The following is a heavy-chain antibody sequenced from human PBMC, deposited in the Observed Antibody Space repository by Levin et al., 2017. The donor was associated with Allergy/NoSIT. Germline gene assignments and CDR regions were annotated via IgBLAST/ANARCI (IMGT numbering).Heavy chain of an antibody. D-gene: IGHD2-15*01. V-gene: IGHV3-7*04. J-gene: IGHJ4*02. Sequence: GGSLRLSCVASGFTFSSDWMTWVRQAPGKGLEWVANIKPDGSEKYYADSVKGRFAIFRDNAKSSLYLQMNSLRAEDTALYYCATDVGGDWGQGTLVTVSS. CDR3: ATDVGGD. CDR2: IKPDGSEK. CDR1: GFTFSSDW.